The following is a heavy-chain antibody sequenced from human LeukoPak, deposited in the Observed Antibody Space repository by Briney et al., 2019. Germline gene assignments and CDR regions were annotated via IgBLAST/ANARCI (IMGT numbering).Heavy chain of an antibody. CDR1: GFTFSSYW. J-gene: IGHJ4*02. V-gene: IGHV3-7*04. CDR3: ARDWGASDH. Sequence: GGSLRLSCGASGFTFSSYWMSCVRQAPGKGLEWVANIKEDGSEKYYVDSVKGRFTISRDNAKNSLYLQMNSLRAEDTAVYYCARDWGASDHWGQGTLVTVSS. D-gene: IGHD1-26*01. CDR2: IKEDGSEK.